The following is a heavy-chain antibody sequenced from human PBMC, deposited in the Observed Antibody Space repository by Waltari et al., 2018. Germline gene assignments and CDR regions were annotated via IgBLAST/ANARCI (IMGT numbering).Heavy chain of an antibody. CDR1: GYSISSGYY. J-gene: IGHJ4*02. Sequence: QVQLQESGPGLLKSSETLSLTCNVSGYSISSGYYWGWIRQSPGKGLEWIGSVYHNGTTNYKPSLKGRVTISLDTSKNKFSLELSSVTAADTAVYYCARGAVTLYYFDYWGQGTLVTVSS. CDR2: VYHNGTT. CDR3: ARGAVTLYYFDY. V-gene: IGHV4-38-2*02. D-gene: IGHD2-21*02.